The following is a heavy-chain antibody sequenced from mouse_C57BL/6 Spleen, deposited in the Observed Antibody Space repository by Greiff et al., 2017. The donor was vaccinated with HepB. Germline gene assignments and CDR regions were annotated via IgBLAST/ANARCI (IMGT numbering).Heavy chain of an antibody. D-gene: IGHD3-3*01. CDR1: GFTFSSYA. V-gene: IGHV5-4*01. Sequence: EVQLVESGGGLVKPGGSLKLSCAASGFTFSSYAMSWVRQTPEKRLEWVATISDGGSYTYYPDNVKGRFTISRDNAKNNLYLQMSHLKSEDTAMYYCAREGGKGSWFAYWGQVTLVTVSA. J-gene: IGHJ3*01. CDR3: AREGGKGSWFAY. CDR2: ISDGGSYT.